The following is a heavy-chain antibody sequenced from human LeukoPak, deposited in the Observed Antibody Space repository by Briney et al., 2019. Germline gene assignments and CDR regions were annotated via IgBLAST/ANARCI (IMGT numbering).Heavy chain of an antibody. CDR1: GGSISSYY. CDR3: ARSNSSGWGFDY. CDR2: IYYSGST. Sequence: PSETLFLTCTVSGGSISSYYWSWIRQPPGKGLEWIGYIYYSGSTNYNPSLKSRVTISVDTSKNQFSLKLSSVTAADTAVYYCARSNSSGWGFDYWSQGTLVTVSS. V-gene: IGHV4-59*08. D-gene: IGHD6-19*01. J-gene: IGHJ4*02.